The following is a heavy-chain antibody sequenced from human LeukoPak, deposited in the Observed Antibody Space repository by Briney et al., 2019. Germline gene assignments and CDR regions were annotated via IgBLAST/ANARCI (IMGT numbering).Heavy chain of an antibody. V-gene: IGHV4-34*01. CDR1: GGSFSGYY. D-gene: IGHD6-19*01. J-gene: IGHJ5*02. CDR2: INHSGST. CDR3: ARDTGWIAVAGHNWFDP. Sequence: SETLSLTCAVYGGSFSGYYWSWIRQPPGKGLEWIGEINHSGSTNYNPSLKSRVTISVDTSKNQFSLKLSSVTAADTAVYYCARDTGWIAVAGHNWFDPWGQGTLVTVSS.